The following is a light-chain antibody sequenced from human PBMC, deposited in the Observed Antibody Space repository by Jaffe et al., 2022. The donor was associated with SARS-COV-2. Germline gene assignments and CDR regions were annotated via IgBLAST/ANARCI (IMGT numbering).Light chain of an antibody. Sequence: DIQLTQSPSSVSASVGGRVTITCRASQDIGSWLAWYQQRPGKAPQLLIYAASTLETGVPSKFSGSGSGTDFALTISSLQPEDSATYYCQQAYSFPFTFGPGTKVDIE. J-gene: IGKJ3*01. CDR3: QQAYSFPFT. CDR1: QDIGSW. V-gene: IGKV1D-12*01. CDR2: AAS.